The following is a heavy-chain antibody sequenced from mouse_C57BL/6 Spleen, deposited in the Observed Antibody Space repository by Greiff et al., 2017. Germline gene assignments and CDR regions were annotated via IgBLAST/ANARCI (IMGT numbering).Heavy chain of an antibody. CDR3: AREGSGYDDAMDY. CDR1: GYTFTSYW. Sequence: QVQLQQPGAELVKPGASVKMSCKASGYTFTSYWITWVKQRPGQGLEWIGDIYPGSGSTTYNEKFKSKATLTVDTSSSTAYMQLSSLTSEDSAVDVCAREGSGYDDAMDYWGQGTSVTVSS. CDR2: IYPGSGST. V-gene: IGHV1-55*01. J-gene: IGHJ4*01. D-gene: IGHD2-2*01.